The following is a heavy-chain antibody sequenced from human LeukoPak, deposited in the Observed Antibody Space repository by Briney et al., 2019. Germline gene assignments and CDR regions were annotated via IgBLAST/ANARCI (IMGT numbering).Heavy chain of an antibody. CDR2: ISSSSSYI. V-gene: IGHV3-21*01. Sequence: PGGSLRLSCAASGFTFSSYGMNWVRQAPGEGLEWVSSISSSSSYIYYADSVKGRFTISRDNAKNSLYLQMNSLRAEDTAVYYCARDDHREYYYDSSGYYGVYWGQGTLVTVSS. CDR3: ARDDHREYYYDSSGYYGVY. CDR1: GFTFSSYG. D-gene: IGHD3-22*01. J-gene: IGHJ4*02.